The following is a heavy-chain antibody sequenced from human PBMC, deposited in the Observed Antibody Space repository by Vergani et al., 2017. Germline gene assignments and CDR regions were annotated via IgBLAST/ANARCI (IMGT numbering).Heavy chain of an antibody. Sequence: QVQLVQSGAEVKKPGASVKVSCKASGGTFSSYAISWVRQAPGQGLEWMGGFDPEDGETIYAQKFQGRVTMTEDTSTDTAYMELSSLRSEDTAVYYCATGSASGSYYESDYWGQGTLVTVSS. D-gene: IGHD1-26*01. J-gene: IGHJ4*02. CDR3: ATGSASGSYYESDY. V-gene: IGHV1-24*01. CDR1: GGTFSSYA. CDR2: FDPEDGET.